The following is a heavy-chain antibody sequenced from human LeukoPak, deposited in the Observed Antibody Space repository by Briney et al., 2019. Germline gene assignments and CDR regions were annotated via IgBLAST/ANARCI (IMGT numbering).Heavy chain of an antibody. Sequence: SQTLSLTCAISGDSVSSNNVAWHWIRQSPSRGLEWLGRTYHRSKWFNQYAVSMKGRVTVNPDTSKNQFSLQVDSVTPEDTAVYYCTREGSGIPGHFDYWGQGILVIVSS. CDR3: TREGSGIPGHFDY. V-gene: IGHV6-1*01. J-gene: IGHJ4*02. CDR1: GDSVSSNNVA. CDR2: TYHRSKWFN. D-gene: IGHD3-10*01.